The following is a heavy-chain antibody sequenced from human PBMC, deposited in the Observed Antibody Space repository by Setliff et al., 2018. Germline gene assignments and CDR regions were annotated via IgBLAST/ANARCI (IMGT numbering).Heavy chain of an antibody. Sequence: ASVKVSCKASGYTFTGYYMHWVRQAPGQWLEWMGWINPNSGGTNYAQKFQGWVTMTRDTSISTAYMELSRLRSDDTAVYYCARGRDFWSGYLVYWGQGTLVTVSS. J-gene: IGHJ4*02. CDR1: GYTFTGYY. CDR2: INPNSGGT. D-gene: IGHD3-3*01. CDR3: ARGRDFWSGYLVY. V-gene: IGHV1-2*04.